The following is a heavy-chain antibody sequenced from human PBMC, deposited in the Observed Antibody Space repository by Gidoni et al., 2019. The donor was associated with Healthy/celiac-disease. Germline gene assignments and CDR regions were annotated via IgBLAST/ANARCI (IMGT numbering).Heavy chain of an antibody. CDR1: GGTFPSYT. CDR2: IIPILGIA. Sequence: QLVQSVAEVKKPGSSVKVSCKASGGTFPSYTISWVRQAPGQGLEWMGRIIPILGIANYAQKFQGRVTITADKSTSTAYMELSSLRSEDTAVYYCARTEGVAGRYNWFDPWGQGTLVTVPS. D-gene: IGHD6-19*01. V-gene: IGHV1-69*02. J-gene: IGHJ5*02. CDR3: ARTEGVAGRYNWFDP.